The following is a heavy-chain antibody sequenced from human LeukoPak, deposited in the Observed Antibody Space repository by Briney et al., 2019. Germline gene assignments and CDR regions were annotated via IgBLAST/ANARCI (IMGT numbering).Heavy chain of an antibody. CDR3: MSAFYMDV. D-gene: IGHD5/OR15-5a*01. CDR2: FDPEGGET. V-gene: IGHV1-24*01. CDR1: GYTLTELS. Sequence: GASVKVSCKVSGYTLTELSIHGVRQPPGKGLEWMGGFDPEGGETIHAQKFQGRVTMTADTSTDTAYMELSSLTSDDTAVYYCMSAFYMDVWGEGTTVTVSS. J-gene: IGHJ6*03.